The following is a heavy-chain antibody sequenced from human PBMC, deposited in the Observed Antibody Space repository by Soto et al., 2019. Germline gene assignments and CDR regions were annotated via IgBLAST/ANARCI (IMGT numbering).Heavy chain of an antibody. Sequence: SETLSLTCTVFGGSISSGDYFWSWIRQPPGKGLEWIGYIYYSGSTYYNPSLKSRVTLSVDTSKNQFSLKLSSVTAADTAVYYCARAPYYYDSSGYDYWGRGTLVTVSS. J-gene: IGHJ4*02. CDR3: ARAPYYYDSSGYDY. V-gene: IGHV4-30-4*01. D-gene: IGHD3-22*01. CDR1: GGSISSGDYF. CDR2: IYYSGST.